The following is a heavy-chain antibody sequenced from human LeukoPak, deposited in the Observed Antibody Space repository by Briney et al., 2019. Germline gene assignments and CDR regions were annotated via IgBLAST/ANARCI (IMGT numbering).Heavy chain of an antibody. CDR2: INPTSGGT. J-gene: IGHJ3*02. CDR1: GYTFTGHY. D-gene: IGHD3-22*01. Sequence: VASVKVSCKSSGYTFTGHYIHWVRQAPGQGLEWMGWINPTSGGTNYAQKFQGRVTMTRNTSISTAYMELSSLRSEDTAVYYCARDSRHYYDSSGYYQEEAFDIWGQGTMVTVSS. CDR3: ARDSRHYYDSSGYYQEEAFDI. V-gene: IGHV1-2*02.